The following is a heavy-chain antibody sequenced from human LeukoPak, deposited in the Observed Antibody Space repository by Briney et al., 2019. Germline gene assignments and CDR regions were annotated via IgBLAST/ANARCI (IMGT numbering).Heavy chain of an antibody. V-gene: IGHV3-73*01. CDR1: GFTFSGSA. CDR2: IRSKANSYAT. Sequence: GGSLRLSCAASGFTFSGSAMHWVRQASGKGLEWVGRIRSKANSYATAYAASVKGRFTISRDDSKTTAYLQMNSLKTEDTAVYYCTRPLYSSSSGYYYYYMDVWGKGTTVTVSS. CDR3: TRPLYSSSSGYYYYYMDV. D-gene: IGHD6-6*01. J-gene: IGHJ6*03.